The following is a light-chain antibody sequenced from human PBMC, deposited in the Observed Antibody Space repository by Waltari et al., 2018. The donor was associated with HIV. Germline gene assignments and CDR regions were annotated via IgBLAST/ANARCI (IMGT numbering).Light chain of an antibody. CDR2: DAS. V-gene: IGKV3D-20*01. CDR3: QHYGGSPRT. J-gene: IGKJ1*01. CDR1: HSVSGNY. Sequence: EIVLTQSPATLSLSPGERATLSCGASHSVSGNYLAWYQQRPGLAPRLLISDASTRATGIPDRFSGSGSWTDVTRTISRLEPEDFAVYYCQHYGGSPRTFGQGTKVEVK.